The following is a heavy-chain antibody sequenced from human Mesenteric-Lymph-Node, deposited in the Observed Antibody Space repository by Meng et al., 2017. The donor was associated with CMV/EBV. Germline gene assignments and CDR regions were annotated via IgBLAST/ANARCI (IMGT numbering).Heavy chain of an antibody. Sequence: SGPTLVKPTQTLTLTCTFSGFSLSTRGMRVSWIRQPPGNALEWLARIDWDDAKFYVTSLKTRLTISKDTSNNQVVLTMTNMDPVDTATYYCARLAPFEHTTSSYFDYWGQGTPVTVSS. V-gene: IGHV2-70D*14. CDR1: GFSLSTRGMR. J-gene: IGHJ4*02. CDR3: ARLAPFEHTTSSYFDY. CDR2: IDWDDAK. D-gene: IGHD1-26*01.